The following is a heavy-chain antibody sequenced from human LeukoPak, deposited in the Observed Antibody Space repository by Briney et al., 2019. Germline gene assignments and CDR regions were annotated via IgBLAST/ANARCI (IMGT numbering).Heavy chain of an antibody. V-gene: IGHV1-2*02. D-gene: IGHD6-6*01. CDR1: GYTFTGYY. CDR3: ASGPSDLGSSSQY. J-gene: IGHJ4*02. CDR2: INPNSGGT. Sequence: VASVKVSCKVSGYTFTGYYIRWVRQAPGQGLEWMGWINPNSGGTKYAQKFQGRVTMTRDTSISTAYMDLSSLRSDDTAVYYCASGPSDLGSSSQYWGQGTLVTVSS.